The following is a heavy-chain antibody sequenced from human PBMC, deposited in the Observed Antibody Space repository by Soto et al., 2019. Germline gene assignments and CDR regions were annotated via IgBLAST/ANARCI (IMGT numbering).Heavy chain of an antibody. CDR2: NYYSGST. D-gene: IGHD3-10*01. J-gene: IGHJ3*02. CDR1: GGSISSYY. CDR3: ARPTMGRRWVGAFDI. Sequence: QVQLQESGPGLVKPSETLSLTCTVSGGSISSYYWNWIRQPPGKGLEWIGYNYYSGSTNYNPSLERRVTMTKDASNNQFSLRLRSVAAADTAVYYCARPTMGRRWVGAFDIWGQGTMVTVSS. V-gene: IGHV4-59*01.